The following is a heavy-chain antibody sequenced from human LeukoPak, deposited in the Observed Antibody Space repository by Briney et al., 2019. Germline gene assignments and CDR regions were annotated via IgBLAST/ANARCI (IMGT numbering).Heavy chain of an antibody. J-gene: IGHJ4*02. CDR3: AKVNMVRGVITLWYFDY. D-gene: IGHD3-10*01. Sequence: GGSLRLSCAASGFTFSTYAMSWVRQAPGKGLEWVSAIGGSGGSTYYADSVKGRFTISRDNSKNTLYLQMNSLRAEDTAVYYCAKVNMVRGVITLWYFDYWGQGTLVTVSS. V-gene: IGHV3-23*01. CDR1: GFTFSTYA. CDR2: IGGSGGST.